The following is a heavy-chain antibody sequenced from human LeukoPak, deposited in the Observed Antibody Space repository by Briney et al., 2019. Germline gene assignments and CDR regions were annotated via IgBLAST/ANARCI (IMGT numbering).Heavy chain of an antibody. V-gene: IGHV3-30*02. CDR3: ANREGYCSSTSCIRVDY. D-gene: IGHD2-2*01. Sequence: GGSLRLSCAASGFTFSSYGMHWVRQAPGKGLEWVAFIRYDGSNKYYADSVKGRFTISRDNSKNTLYLQMNSLRAEDTAVYYCANREGYCSSTSCIRVDYWGQGTLVTVSS. CDR1: GFTFSSYG. J-gene: IGHJ4*02. CDR2: IRYDGSNK.